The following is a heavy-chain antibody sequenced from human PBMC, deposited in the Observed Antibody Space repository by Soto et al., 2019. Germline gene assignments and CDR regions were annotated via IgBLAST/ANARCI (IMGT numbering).Heavy chain of an antibody. V-gene: IGHV1-18*01. CDR3: ARDWGGKLGIDF. D-gene: IGHD7-27*01. Sequence: VQLVQSEAEVKKPGASVKVSCKTSGYTFSSFLITWVRQAPGQGLEWVGRIRVQNGDTRYAQRIQGRVSTTTDTATSTDYMDLRGLTSDGTAVYYCARDWGGKLGIDFWGQGTLVTVSS. CDR2: IRVQNGDT. J-gene: IGHJ4*02. CDR1: GYTFSSFL.